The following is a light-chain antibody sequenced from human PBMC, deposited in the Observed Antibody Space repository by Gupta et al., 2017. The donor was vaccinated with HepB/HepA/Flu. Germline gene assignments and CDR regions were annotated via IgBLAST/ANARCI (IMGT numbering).Light chain of an antibody. V-gene: IGKV2-28*01. J-gene: IGKJ1*01. CDR1: QSLLHTNGNNY. Sequence: DVVMTQSPLSLPVTPGEPASISCRSSQSLLHTNGNNYLEWYLQRPGQSPQLLIYLASNRASGVPDRFSGSGSGTDFTLKSSGGEDEDVGVYYCMQFLPMWTFGQGTKVEIK. CDR3: MQFLPMWT. CDR2: LAS.